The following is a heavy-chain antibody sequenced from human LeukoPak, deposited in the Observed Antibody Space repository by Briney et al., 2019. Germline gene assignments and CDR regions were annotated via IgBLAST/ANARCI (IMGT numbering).Heavy chain of an antibody. CDR3: ASQWLVLGAFDY. CDR1: GFTFNNYA. J-gene: IGHJ4*02. CDR2: ISGSGGST. Sequence: GGSLRLSCAASGFTFNNYAMSWVRQAPGKGLEWVSTISGSGGSTYYADSVKGRFTISRDNSKNTLYLQMNSLRAEDTAVYYCASQWLVLGAFDYWGQGTLVTVSS. V-gene: IGHV3-23*01. D-gene: IGHD6-19*01.